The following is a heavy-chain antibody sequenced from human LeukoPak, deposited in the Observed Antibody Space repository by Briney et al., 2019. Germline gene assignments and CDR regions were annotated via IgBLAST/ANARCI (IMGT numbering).Heavy chain of an antibody. CDR2: IYYGGST. Sequence: SETLSLTCTVSGGSFSSSSYYWGWIRQPPGKGLEWIGTIYYGGSTYYNPSLKSRVTISVDTAQNQLSLKLCSVTAADTAVYYCARGGRYSYGPYYFDYWGQGTLVTVSS. J-gene: IGHJ4*02. CDR3: ARGGRYSYGPYYFDY. CDR1: GGSFSSSSYY. D-gene: IGHD5-18*01. V-gene: IGHV4-39*01.